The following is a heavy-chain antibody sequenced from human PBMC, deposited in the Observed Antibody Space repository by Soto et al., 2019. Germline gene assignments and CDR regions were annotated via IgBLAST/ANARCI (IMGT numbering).Heavy chain of an antibody. CDR3: VKDKVGVDVYYFDY. CDR1: GFTFSDXX. CDR2: IGGSGDST. J-gene: IGHJ4*02. V-gene: IGHV3-23*01. Sequence: GGSLRLSCAASGFTFSDXXXXXVRQAPGKGLEWVSGIGGSGDSTYYADSVTGRFTISRDRSKNILYLQMNSLRAEDTALYYCVKDKVGVDVYYFDYWGLGTXVTVSS. D-gene: IGHD2-15*01.